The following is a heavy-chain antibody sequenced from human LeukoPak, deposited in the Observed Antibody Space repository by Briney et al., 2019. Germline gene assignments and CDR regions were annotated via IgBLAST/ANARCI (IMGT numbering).Heavy chain of an antibody. Sequence: SETLSLTCAVYGGSFSGYYWSWIRQPPGKGLEWIGEIYHSGSTNYNPSLKSRVTISVDKSKNQFSLKLSSVTAADTAVYYCARGQKYTYGYTVTELGSRYFDYWGQGTLVTVSS. CDR2: IYHSGST. D-gene: IGHD5-18*01. CDR1: GGSFSGYY. J-gene: IGHJ4*02. CDR3: ARGQKYTYGYTVTELGSRYFDY. V-gene: IGHV4-34*01.